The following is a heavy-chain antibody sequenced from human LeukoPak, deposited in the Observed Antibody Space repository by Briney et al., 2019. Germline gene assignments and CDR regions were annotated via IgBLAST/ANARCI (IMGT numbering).Heavy chain of an antibody. Sequence: PGGSLRLSCAATGFTFSSSDMHWVRQPTGKGLGWVSAIGTIGDTYYPGSVKGRFTISRENAKNTLYLQMNSLRAGDTAVYYCARDNHDAFDIWGQGTMVTVSS. V-gene: IGHV3-13*01. CDR1: GFTFSSSD. J-gene: IGHJ3*02. CDR3: ARDNHDAFDI. CDR2: IGTIGDT.